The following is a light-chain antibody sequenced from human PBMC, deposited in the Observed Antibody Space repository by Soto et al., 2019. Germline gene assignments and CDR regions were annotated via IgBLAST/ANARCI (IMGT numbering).Light chain of an antibody. Sequence: QSALTQPPSASGSTGQSVTISCTGTSSDVGGYNYVSWYQQHPGKAPKLMIYEGTKRPSGVADRFSGSKSGNTASLTVSVFRAEAEGDSYCHCYSSSIHFAVFGGWTKLTVL. CDR1: SSDVGGYNY. CDR3: HCYSSSIHFAV. CDR2: EGT. V-gene: IGLV2-8*01. J-gene: IGLJ2*01.